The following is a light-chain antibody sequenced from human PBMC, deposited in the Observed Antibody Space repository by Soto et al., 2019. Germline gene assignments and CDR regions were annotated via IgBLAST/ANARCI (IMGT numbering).Light chain of an antibody. CDR3: QHTYNTPPYT. J-gene: IGKJ2*01. CDR1: QGISNF. V-gene: IGKV1-39*01. Sequence: DIQMTQSPSSLSVSVGDRVTITCRASQGISNFLNWYQQKPGKAPKLLIYAASNLQSGVPSRFSGSGSGTDFTLTISSLQPEDFATYYCQHTYNTPPYTFGQGTNLEIK. CDR2: AAS.